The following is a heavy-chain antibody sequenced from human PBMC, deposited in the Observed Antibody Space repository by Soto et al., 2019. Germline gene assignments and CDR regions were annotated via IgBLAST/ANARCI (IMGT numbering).Heavy chain of an antibody. D-gene: IGHD4-17*01. CDR2: IYYSGST. Sequence: QLQLQESGPGLVKPSETLSLTCTVSGGSISSSSYYWGWIRQPPGKGLEWIGSIYYSGSTYYNPSLKSRVTISVDTSKNQFSLKVNSVTAAETAVYYCARVDYGDYNWFDPWGQGTLVIASS. CDR3: ARVDYGDYNWFDP. V-gene: IGHV4-39*01. CDR1: GGSISSSSYY. J-gene: IGHJ5*02.